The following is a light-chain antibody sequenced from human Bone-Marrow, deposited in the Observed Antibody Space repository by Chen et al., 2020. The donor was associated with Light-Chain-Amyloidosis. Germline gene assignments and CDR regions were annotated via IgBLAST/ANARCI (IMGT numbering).Light chain of an antibody. Sequence: SYELTHTPSLSVSPGQTARITCSGDDLPTKYAYWYQQKPGQAPVLVIHRDTERPSGISARFSGSSSGTTATLTISGVQAEDEADYHCQSADSSGTYEVIFGGGTKLTVL. CDR1: DLPTKY. J-gene: IGLJ2*01. CDR3: QSADSSGTYEVI. CDR2: RDT. V-gene: IGLV3-25*03.